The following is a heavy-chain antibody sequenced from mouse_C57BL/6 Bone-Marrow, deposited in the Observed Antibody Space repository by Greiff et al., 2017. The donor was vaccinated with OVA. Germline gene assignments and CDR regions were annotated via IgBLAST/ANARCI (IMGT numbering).Heavy chain of an antibody. CDR3: AREGVRGNYLLDYAIDY. Sequence: QVQLQQPGAELVKPGASVKMSCKASGYTFTSYWITWVKQRPGQGLEWIGDIYPGSGSTNYNEKFKSKATLTVDTSSSTAYMQLRSLTSEDSAVYYCAREGVRGNYLLDYAIDYWCQGTAVTVSA. D-gene: IGHD2-1*01. CDR1: GYTFTSYW. CDR2: IYPGSGST. V-gene: IGHV1-55*01. J-gene: IGHJ4*01.